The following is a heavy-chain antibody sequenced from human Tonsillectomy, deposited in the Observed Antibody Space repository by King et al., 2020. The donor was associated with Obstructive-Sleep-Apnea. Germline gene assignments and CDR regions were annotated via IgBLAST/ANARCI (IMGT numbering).Heavy chain of an antibody. CDR2: VSTYNGNT. V-gene: IGHV1-18*01. D-gene: IGHD1-26*01. J-gene: IGHJ5*02. CDR1: GYTFTSSG. CDR3: ARDFHVEYSGVYGWFDP. Sequence: VQLVQSGAEVKKPGASVKVSCKASGYTFTSSGITWVRQAPGQGPEWMGWVSTYNGNTNYPQKLQGRITMTTDTSTSTAYMELRCLRSDDTAVYFCARDFHVEYSGVYGWFDPWGQGTLVTVSS.